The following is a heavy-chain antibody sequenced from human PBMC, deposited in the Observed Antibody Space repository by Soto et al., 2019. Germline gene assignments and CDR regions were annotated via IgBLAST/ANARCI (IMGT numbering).Heavy chain of an antibody. CDR3: AKDRAGYSYYDSSGGGSDY. Sequence: EVQLLESGGGLVQPGGSLRLSCAASGFTFSNYAMSWVRQAPGKGLEWVSGLSDGGGSTFYADSVKGRFTISRDNSKNTLYLQMNSLRAEDTAVYYCAKDRAGYSYYDSSGGGSDYWGQGTLVTVSS. D-gene: IGHD3-22*01. V-gene: IGHV3-23*01. J-gene: IGHJ4*02. CDR2: LSDGGGST. CDR1: GFTFSNYA.